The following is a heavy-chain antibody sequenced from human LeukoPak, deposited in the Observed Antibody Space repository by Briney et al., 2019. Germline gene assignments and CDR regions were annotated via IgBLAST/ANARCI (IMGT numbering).Heavy chain of an antibody. V-gene: IGHV3-30*01. CDR3: ARGAGTTVYYIDV. D-gene: IGHD1-7*01. CDR1: GFTFSTFP. CDR2: ISNDGTNK. Sequence: GSLRLSCGASGFTFSTFPMQWVRQAPGKGLQWGAVISNDGTNKYYADSVKGRFTISRDNSKNTLFLQMNSLTTEDTAVYYCARGAGTTVYYIDVWGNGTTVTVSS. J-gene: IGHJ6*03.